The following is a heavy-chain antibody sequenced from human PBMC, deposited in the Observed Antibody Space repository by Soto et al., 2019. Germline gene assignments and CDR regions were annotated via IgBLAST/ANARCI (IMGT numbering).Heavy chain of an antibody. V-gene: IGHV3-30*18. CDR3: AKLKAGSGPIFDY. J-gene: IGHJ4*02. CDR1: GFTFSSYG. Sequence: QTGGSLRLACAASGFTFSSYGMHWVRQAPGKGLEWVAVISYDGSNKYYADSVKGRFTISRDSSKNTLYLQMNSLRAEDTVVYYCAKLKAGSGPIFDYWGQGTLVTVSS. D-gene: IGHD2-15*01. CDR2: ISYDGSNK.